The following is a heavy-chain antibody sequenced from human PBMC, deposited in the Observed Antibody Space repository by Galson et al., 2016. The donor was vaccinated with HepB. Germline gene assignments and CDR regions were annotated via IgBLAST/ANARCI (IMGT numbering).Heavy chain of an antibody. V-gene: IGHV5-51*01. J-gene: IGHJ4*02. CDR3: ARLVGATTGYYFEY. CDR1: EYSFDSHW. D-gene: IGHD1-26*01. Sequence: QSGAEVKKAGESLKISCTGSEYSFDSHWIGWVRQVSGKGLEWLGFIYPSDSDTRYSPSFQGQVTISADKSITTAYLHWSTLKASDTAMYYCARLVGATTGYYFEYWGQGTLVTVSS. CDR2: IYPSDSDT.